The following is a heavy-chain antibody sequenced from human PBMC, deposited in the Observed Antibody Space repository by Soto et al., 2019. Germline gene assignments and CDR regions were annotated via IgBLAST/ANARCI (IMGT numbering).Heavy chain of an antibody. D-gene: IGHD4-17*01. CDR2: IIPIFGTA. CDR1: GGTFSSYA. V-gene: IGHV1-69*05. CDR3: ARGRSYGDYGGTLDY. Sequence: QVQLVQSGAEVKKPGSSVKVSCKASGGTFSSYAISWVRQAPGQGLEWMGGIIPIFGTANYAQKFQGRVTLPTDASTRTAYMELSSLRSEDTAVYYCARGRSYGDYGGTLDYWGQGTLVTVSS. J-gene: IGHJ4*02.